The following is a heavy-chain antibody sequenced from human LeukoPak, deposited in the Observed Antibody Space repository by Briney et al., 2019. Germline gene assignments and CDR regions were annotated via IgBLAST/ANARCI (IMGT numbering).Heavy chain of an antibody. V-gene: IGHV3-33*06. D-gene: IGHD3-22*01. J-gene: IGHJ4*02. CDR3: AKDREYDDSCDYNG. Sequence: GGSLRLSCAASGFSLNDYGIHWVRQAPGKGLEWVAIIWPDRRNKYYADSVRGRFTISRDDSKNMVYLQMDSLRAEDTAVYYCAKDREYDDSCDYNGWGQGTLVTVSS. CDR1: GFSLNDYG. CDR2: IWPDRRNK.